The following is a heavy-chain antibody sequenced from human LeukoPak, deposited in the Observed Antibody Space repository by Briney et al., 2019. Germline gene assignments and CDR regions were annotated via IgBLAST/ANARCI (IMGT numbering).Heavy chain of an antibody. V-gene: IGHV3-23*01. Sequence: PGGSLRLSCGASGFTFSNYAMTWVRQAPGMGLEWVSSIGGSGFKTYYAGSVKGRFTISRDRSKNTLYLQMNSLRAEDTAVYYCAKAYDGSGSPLDWFDPWGQGTLVTVSS. D-gene: IGHD3-10*01. CDR2: IGGSGFKT. CDR1: GFTFSNYA. CDR3: AKAYDGSGSPLDWFDP. J-gene: IGHJ5*02.